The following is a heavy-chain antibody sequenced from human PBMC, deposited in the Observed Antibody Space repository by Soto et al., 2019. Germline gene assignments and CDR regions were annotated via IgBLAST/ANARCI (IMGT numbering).Heavy chain of an antibody. V-gene: IGHV4-39*01. CDR2: IYYSGST. CDR3: ARHASSLAAAGRQDFDY. D-gene: IGHD6-13*01. J-gene: IGHJ4*02. Sequence: QLQLQESGPGLVKPSETLSLTCTVSGGSISSSSYYWGWIRQPPGKGLEWIGSIYYSGSTYYNPSLKSRVTISVDTSKNQFSLKLSSVTAADTAVYYCARHASSLAAAGRQDFDYWGQGTLVTVSS. CDR1: GGSISSSSYY.